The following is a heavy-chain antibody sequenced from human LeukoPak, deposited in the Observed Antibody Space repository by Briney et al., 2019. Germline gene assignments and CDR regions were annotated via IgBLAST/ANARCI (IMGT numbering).Heavy chain of an antibody. D-gene: IGHD3-22*01. CDR3: AKVIYYYDSSGYRRPSWFDP. J-gene: IGHJ5*02. V-gene: IGHV3-23*01. Sequence: SGGSLRLSCAASGFTFSCYAMSWIRQAPEKGLEWVSGISGSGGSTYYADSVKGRFTIFRDNSKNTLYLQMNSLRAEDTAVYYCAKVIYYYDSSGYRRPSWFDPWGQGTLVTVSS. CDR2: ISGSGGST. CDR1: GFTFSCYA.